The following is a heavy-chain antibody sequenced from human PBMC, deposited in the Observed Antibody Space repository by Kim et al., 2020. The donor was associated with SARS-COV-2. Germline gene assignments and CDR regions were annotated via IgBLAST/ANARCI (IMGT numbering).Heavy chain of an antibody. V-gene: IGHV4-34*01. Sequence: SRVTISVDTSKNQFSLKLSSVTAADTAVYYCARGSSCSSTSCYSPEYFQHWGQGTLVTVSS. J-gene: IGHJ1*01. D-gene: IGHD2-2*01. CDR3: ARGSSCSSTSCYSPEYFQH.